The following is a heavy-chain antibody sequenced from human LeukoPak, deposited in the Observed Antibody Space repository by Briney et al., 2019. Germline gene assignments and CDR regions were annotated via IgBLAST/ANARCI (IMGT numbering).Heavy chain of an antibody. D-gene: IGHD3-3*01. Sequence: ASVKVSCKASGYTFTGYYMHWVRQAPGQGLEWMGRINPNSGGTNYAQKFQGRVTMTRDTSISTAYMELSRLRSEDTAVYYCARGIFWSGYYLDYWGQGTLVTVSS. CDR2: INPNSGGT. V-gene: IGHV1-2*06. J-gene: IGHJ4*02. CDR1: GYTFTGYY. CDR3: ARGIFWSGYYLDY.